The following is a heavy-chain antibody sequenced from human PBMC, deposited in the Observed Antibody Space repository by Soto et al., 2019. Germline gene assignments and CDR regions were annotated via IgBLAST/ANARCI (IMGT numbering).Heavy chain of an antibody. CDR2: INCYNGNT. CDR1: GYTFINYG. D-gene: IGHD3-10*01. V-gene: IGHV1-18*01. Sequence: QVQLVQSGAEVKKPGASVKVSCKASGYTFINYGITWVRQPPGQGLEWMGWINCYNGNTNYAQKLQGRVTMTTDTSTNIAYLELRSLRSDDTAVYYCARSAGVVDGDDYWGQGTLLTVSS. CDR3: ARSAGVVDGDDY. J-gene: IGHJ4*02.